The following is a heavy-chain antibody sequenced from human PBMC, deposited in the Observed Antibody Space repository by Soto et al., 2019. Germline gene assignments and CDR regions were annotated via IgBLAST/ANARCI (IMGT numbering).Heavy chain of an antibody. CDR3: ARASEALTSNFDH. CDR2: ISTTINYL. J-gene: IGHJ4*02. CDR1: GFPFGGSY. V-gene: IGHV3-21*01. Sequence: GGSLRLSCEGSGFPFGGSYMNWVRQARGQWLQCVSSISTTINYLYYAACIKGRFTDSTKNAKNPASLPINSLSAEDSAVYYCARASEALTSNFDHWGQGTLVTVSS. D-gene: IGHD6-6*01.